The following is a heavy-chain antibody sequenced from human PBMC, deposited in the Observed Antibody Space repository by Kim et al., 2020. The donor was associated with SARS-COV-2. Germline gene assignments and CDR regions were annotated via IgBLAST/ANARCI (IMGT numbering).Heavy chain of an antibody. CDR1: GFTFSSYG. CDR3: AKGELWFGELFQIVY. J-gene: IGHJ4*01. D-gene: IGHD3-10*01. CDR2: ISYDGSNK. Sequence: GGSLRLSCAASGFTFSSYGMHWVRQAPGKGLEWVAVISYDGSNKYYADSVKGRFTISRDNSKNTLYLQMNSLRAEDTAVYYCAKGELWFGELFQIVYWG. V-gene: IGHV3-30*18.